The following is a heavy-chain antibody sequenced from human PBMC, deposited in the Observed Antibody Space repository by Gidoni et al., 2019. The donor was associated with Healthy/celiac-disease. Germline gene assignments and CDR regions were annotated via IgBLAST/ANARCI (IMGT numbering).Heavy chain of an antibody. D-gene: IGHD1-26*01. V-gene: IGHV3-33*01. CDR2: IWYDGSNK. Sequence: QVQLVESGGGVVQPGRSLRLSCAASGFTFSSYGMHWVRQAPGKGLEWVAVIWYDGSNKYYADSVKGRFTISRDNSKNTLYLQMNSLRAEDTAVYYCARDFRWDGPDYWGQGTLVTVSS. J-gene: IGHJ4*02. CDR3: ARDFRWDGPDY. CDR1: GFTFSSYG.